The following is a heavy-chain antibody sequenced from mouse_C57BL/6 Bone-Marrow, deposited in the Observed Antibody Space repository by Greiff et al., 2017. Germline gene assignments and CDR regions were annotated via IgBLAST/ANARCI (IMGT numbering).Heavy chain of an antibody. D-gene: IGHD2-4*01. V-gene: IGHV5-6*01. CDR2: ISSGGSYT. CDR3: ASYYDYDGRSSWFAY. CDR1: GFTFSSYG. J-gene: IGHJ3*01. Sequence: DVHLVESGGDLVKPGGSLKLSCAASGFTFSSYGMSWVRQTPDKRLEWVATISSGGSYTYYPDSVKGRFTISRDNAKNTLYLQMSSLKSEDTAMYYCASYYDYDGRSSWFAYWGQGTLVTVSA.